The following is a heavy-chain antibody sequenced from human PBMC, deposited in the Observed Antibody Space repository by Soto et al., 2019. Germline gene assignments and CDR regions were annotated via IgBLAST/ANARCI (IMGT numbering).Heavy chain of an antibody. Sequence: EVQLLESGGGLVQPGGSLRLSCAASGFTFSSYAMTWVRQAPGKGLEWVSGISGSGGNTYYADSVKGRFTTSRDNSKNTLYLQMNSLRAEDTAVYYCAKRLGAAGSKNWFDPWGQGTLVTVSS. CDR2: ISGSGGNT. CDR1: GFTFSSYA. CDR3: AKRLGAAGSKNWFDP. J-gene: IGHJ5*02. V-gene: IGHV3-23*01. D-gene: IGHD3-16*01.